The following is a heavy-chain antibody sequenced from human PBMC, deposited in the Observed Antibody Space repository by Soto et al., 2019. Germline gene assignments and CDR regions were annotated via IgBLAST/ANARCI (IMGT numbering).Heavy chain of an antibody. CDR1: GGTFSSYA. Sequence: QVQLVQSGAEVKKPGSSVKLSCKASGGTFSSYAISWVRQAPGQGLEWMGGIIPIFGTANYAQKFQGRVTITADESTSTAYMELSSLRSEDTAVYYCARDPYYYDSSGYPNWFDPWGQGTLVTVSS. CDR3: ARDPYYYDSSGYPNWFDP. J-gene: IGHJ5*02. V-gene: IGHV1-69*12. CDR2: IIPIFGTA. D-gene: IGHD3-22*01.